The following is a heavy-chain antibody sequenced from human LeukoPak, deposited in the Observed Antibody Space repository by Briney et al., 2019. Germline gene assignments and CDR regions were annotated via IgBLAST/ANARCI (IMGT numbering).Heavy chain of an antibody. V-gene: IGHV4/OR15-8*01. J-gene: IGHJ4*02. CDR3: AYNRNFALDN. CDR2: IYHSGGA. D-gene: IGHD1-14*01. CDR1: GASIDSHSW. Sequence: LETLSLTCAVSGASIDSHSWWSWVRQPPGKGLEWIGEIYHSGGANYKPSLKSRVTMSADTSKNHFSLKLTSVTAADTAVYYCAYNRNFALDNWGQGTLVTVSS.